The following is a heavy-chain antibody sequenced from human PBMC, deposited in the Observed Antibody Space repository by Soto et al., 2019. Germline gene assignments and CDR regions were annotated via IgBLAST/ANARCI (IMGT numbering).Heavy chain of an antibody. J-gene: IGHJ5*02. CDR2: IGGSGGHT. D-gene: IGHD2-15*01. CDR3: ARPLCSGGSCYTWFDP. Sequence: EVQLLESGGGLVQPGGSLRLSCAASGFTFDSYAMSWVRQAPGKGLEWVSSIGGSGGHTYYADSVKGRFTISRDNSKNTLYLQMNSLRAEDTAVYYCARPLCSGGSCYTWFDPWGQGTLVTVSS. CDR1: GFTFDSYA. V-gene: IGHV3-23*01.